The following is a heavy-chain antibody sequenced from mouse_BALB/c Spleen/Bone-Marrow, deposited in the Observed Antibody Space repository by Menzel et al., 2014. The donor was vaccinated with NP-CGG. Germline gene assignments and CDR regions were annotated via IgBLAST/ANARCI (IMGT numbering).Heavy chain of an antibody. CDR1: GFAFSSYD. J-gene: IGHJ2*01. V-gene: IGHV5-9*02. CDR3: ARPLTGAYFDY. D-gene: IGHD4-1*01. CDR2: ISSGGSYT. Sequence: EVKVVESGGGLVKPGGSLKLSCAASGFAFSSYDMSWVRQTPEKRLEWVATISSGGSYTYHPDSVKGRFTISRDNARNTLYLQMSSLRSEDTALYYCARPLTGAYFDYWGQGTTLTVSS.